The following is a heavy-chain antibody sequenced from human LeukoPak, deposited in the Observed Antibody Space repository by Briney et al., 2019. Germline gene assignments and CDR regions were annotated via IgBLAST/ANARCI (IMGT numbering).Heavy chain of an antibody. CDR1: GFTFSSYD. J-gene: IGHJ3*02. D-gene: IGHD5-12*01. CDR2: IGSAGDT. Sequence: GGSLRLSCAASGFTFSSYDMHWVRQATGKGLEWVSAIGSAGDTYYPGSVKGRFTISRENAKNSLYLQMNSLSAGDTAVYYCARGALVATSDGAFDIWGQGTMVTVSS. CDR3: ARGALVATSDGAFDI. V-gene: IGHV3-13*01.